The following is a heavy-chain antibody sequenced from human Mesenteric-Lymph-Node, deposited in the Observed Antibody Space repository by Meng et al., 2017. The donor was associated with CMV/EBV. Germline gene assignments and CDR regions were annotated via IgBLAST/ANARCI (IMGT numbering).Heavy chain of an antibody. Sequence: GGSLRLSCAASGFTFSAYYMTWIRQAPGKGLEWVSYISSSGSTIYYADSVKGRFTISRDNAKNSLYLQMNSLRAEDTAVYYCAKRRSQGIDYWGQGKLVTVSS. V-gene: IGHV3-11*01. CDR1: GFTFSAYY. J-gene: IGHJ4*02. CDR3: AKRRSQGIDY. CDR2: ISSSGSTI. D-gene: IGHD1-1*01.